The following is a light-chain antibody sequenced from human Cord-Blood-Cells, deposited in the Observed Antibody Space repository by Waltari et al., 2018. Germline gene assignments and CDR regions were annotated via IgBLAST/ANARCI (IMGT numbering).Light chain of an antibody. CDR3: QQYGSSSWT. J-gene: IGKJ1*01. CDR1: PSVSSSY. V-gene: IGKV3-20*01. Sequence: IVLTQSPGTMSLPPGARATLSCRASPSVSSSYLAWYQQKPGPAPRLLIHGASSRATGIPDRFSGSGSGTDFTLTISRLEPEDFAVYYCQQYGSSSWTFGQGTKVEIK. CDR2: GAS.